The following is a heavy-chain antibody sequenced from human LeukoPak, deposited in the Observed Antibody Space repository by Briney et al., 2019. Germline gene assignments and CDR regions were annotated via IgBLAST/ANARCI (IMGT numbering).Heavy chain of an antibody. D-gene: IGHD1-7*01. CDR2: IKQDGSEK. CDR1: GFTFSSYW. CDR3: ARVNEAWNSAGSVDP. J-gene: IGHJ5*02. V-gene: IGHV3-7*01. Sequence: GGSLRLSCAASGFTFSSYWMSWVRQAPGKGLEWVANIKQDGSEKYYVDSVKGRFTISRDNAKNSLYLQMNSLRAEDTAVYYCARVNEAWNSAGSVDPWGQGTLVTVSS.